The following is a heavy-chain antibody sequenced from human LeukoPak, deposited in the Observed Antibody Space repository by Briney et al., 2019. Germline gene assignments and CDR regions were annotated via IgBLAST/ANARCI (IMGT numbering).Heavy chain of an antibody. D-gene: IGHD3-10*01. V-gene: IGHV3-33*06. J-gene: IGHJ4*02. CDR1: GFTFSNYG. CDR3: AKAPGTAFDY. Sequence: GGSLRLSCAASGFTFSNYGMHWVRQAPGKGLEWVAVIWYDGGNKYYADSVKGRFSISRDNSKNTLYLQMNSLRAEDTAVYYCAKAPGTAFDYWGQGTLVTVSS. CDR2: IWYDGGNK.